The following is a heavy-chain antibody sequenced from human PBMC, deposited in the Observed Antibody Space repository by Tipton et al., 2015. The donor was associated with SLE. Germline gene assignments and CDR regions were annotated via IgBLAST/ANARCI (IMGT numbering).Heavy chain of an antibody. CDR1: GFTFSSYD. CDR2: INHSGST. V-gene: IGHV4-34*01. Sequence: LRLSCAASGFTFSSYDMDWIRQSPGKGLEWIWEINHSGSTNYNPSLKSRVTISLDTSKNQFSLKLSSVTAADTAVYYCAREAYCSGGNCYMMNPRDYYYYGMDVWGQGTTVTVSS. D-gene: IGHD2-15*01. CDR3: AREAYCSGGNCYMMNPRDYYYYGMDV. J-gene: IGHJ6*02.